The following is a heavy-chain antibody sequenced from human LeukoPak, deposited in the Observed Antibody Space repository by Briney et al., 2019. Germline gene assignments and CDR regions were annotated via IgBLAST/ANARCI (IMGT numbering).Heavy chain of an antibody. D-gene: IGHD1-26*01. CDR2: TDWDNAK. V-gene: IGHV2-70*11. J-gene: IGHJ4*02. CDR1: GSSPSTTGMR. CDR3: ARTRLVGSTMNPFFDY. Sequence: QSGPTLLNPTPPLTLTSTFAGSSPSTTGMRVSWIRQSPGNALEWPPRTDWDNAKYYSTSLTTRLTISEDTSKYQVVLTVTNMDPVDTATYSCARTRLVGSTMNPFFDYWGQGALVTVSS.